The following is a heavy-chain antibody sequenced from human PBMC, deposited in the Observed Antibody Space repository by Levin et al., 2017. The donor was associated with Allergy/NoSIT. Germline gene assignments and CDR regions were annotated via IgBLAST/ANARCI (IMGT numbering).Heavy chain of an antibody. CDR2: INHSGST. CDR1: GGSFSGYY. V-gene: IGHV4-34*01. Sequence: ESLKISCAVYGGSFSGYYWSWIRQPPGKGLEWIGEINHSGSTNYNPSLKSRVTISVDTSKNQFSLKLSSVTAADTAVYYCARGRRVVPYYYYGMDVWGQGTTVTVSS. CDR3: ARGRRVVPYYYYGMDV. D-gene: IGHD2-15*01. J-gene: IGHJ6*02.